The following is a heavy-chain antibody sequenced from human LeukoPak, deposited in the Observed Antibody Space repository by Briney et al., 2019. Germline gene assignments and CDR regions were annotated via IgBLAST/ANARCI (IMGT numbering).Heavy chain of an antibody. D-gene: IGHD6-19*01. CDR2: ISGRGGGGGVIT. CDR1: GFTFSSYA. CDR3: GKADKSRGTALAAVIVH. Sequence: PGGSLRLSCVASGFTFSSYAMRWVRQAPGKGLEWVSGISGRGGGGGVITDYADSVKGRFTISRDNSKNTLYLQMNSLRAEDTAVYYCGKADKSRGTALAAVIVHWGQGTLVTVSS. J-gene: IGHJ4*02. V-gene: IGHV3-23*01.